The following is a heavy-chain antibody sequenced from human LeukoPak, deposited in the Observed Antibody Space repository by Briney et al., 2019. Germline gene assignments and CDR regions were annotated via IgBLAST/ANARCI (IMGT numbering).Heavy chain of an antibody. Sequence: GGSLRLPCAASGFTFSSYWMHWVRQAPVKGLVWVSRINTDGSSTSYADSVKGRFTISRDNAKNTLYLQMNSLRAEDTAVYYCARVLRSHGDLFDYWGQGTLVTVSS. J-gene: IGHJ4*02. CDR2: INTDGSST. D-gene: IGHD4-17*01. CDR1: GFTFSSYW. CDR3: ARVLRSHGDLFDY. V-gene: IGHV3-74*01.